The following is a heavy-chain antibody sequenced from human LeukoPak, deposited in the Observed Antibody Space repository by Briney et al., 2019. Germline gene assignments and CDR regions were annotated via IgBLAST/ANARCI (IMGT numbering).Heavy chain of an antibody. V-gene: IGHV3-30*03. Sequence: GGSLRLSCAASGFTFSGTWMHWVRQAPGKGLEWVAVISYDGSNKYYADSVKGRFTISRDNSKNTLYLQMNSLRAEDTAVYYCARDRREDSGSYYGLADYWGQGTLVTVSS. CDR1: GFTFSGTW. CDR3: ARDRREDSGSYYGLADY. J-gene: IGHJ4*02. CDR2: ISYDGSNK. D-gene: IGHD1-26*01.